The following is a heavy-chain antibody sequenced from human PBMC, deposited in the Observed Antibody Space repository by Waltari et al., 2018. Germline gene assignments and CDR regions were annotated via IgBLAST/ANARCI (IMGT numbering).Heavy chain of an antibody. CDR2: VIPIFGTA. CDR3: ATPRENLESGSFQH. Sequence: QVQLVQSGAEVKKPGSSVKVSCKASGGPFSSSAISWVRQAPGQGLELMGGVIPIFGTANYAQKFQGRVTITADESTSTAYMELSSLRSEDTAVYYWATPRENLESGSFQHWGQGTLVTVSS. J-gene: IGHJ1*01. D-gene: IGHD1-26*01. V-gene: IGHV1-69*13. CDR1: GGPFSSSA.